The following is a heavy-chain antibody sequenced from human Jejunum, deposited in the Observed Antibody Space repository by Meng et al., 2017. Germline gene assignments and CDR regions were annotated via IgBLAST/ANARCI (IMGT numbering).Heavy chain of an antibody. CDR2: INKNGGST. CDR3: ARPRATTIPYVGMDV. J-gene: IGHJ6*02. Sequence: GESLKISCAASGFIFSNYGMNWVRQAPGNGLEYVAGINKNGGSTDYADSVKGRFTISRDNSKSILYLQMGSLRAEDMAVYYCARPRATTIPYVGMDVWGQGTTVTVSS. D-gene: IGHD5-24*01. V-gene: IGHV3-64*02. CDR1: GFIFSNYG.